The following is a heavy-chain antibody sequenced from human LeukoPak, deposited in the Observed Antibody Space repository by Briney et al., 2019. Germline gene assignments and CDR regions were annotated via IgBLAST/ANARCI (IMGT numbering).Heavy chain of an antibody. Sequence: SETLSLTCTVSGGSISSGGYYWSWIRQHPGKGLEWIGYIYYSGSTNYNPSLKSRVTISVDTSKNQFSLKLSSVTAADTAVYYCARRKGNWFDPWGQGTLVTVSS. CDR3: ARRKGNWFDP. V-gene: IGHV4-61*08. CDR1: GGSISSGGYY. J-gene: IGHJ5*02. CDR2: IYYSGST.